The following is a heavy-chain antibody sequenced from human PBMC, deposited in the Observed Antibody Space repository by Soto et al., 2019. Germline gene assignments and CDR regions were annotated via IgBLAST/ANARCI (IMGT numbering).Heavy chain of an antibody. Sequence: SVKVFCQTSGYTFSSIGISWVRQAPGQGLEWMGWISPYKGNTYYAQRLQGRVTMTTDTSTSTAYMELRSLRSDDTAVYFCARDLDGSGSYYTNYWGQGTLVTVSS. V-gene: IGHV1-18*01. J-gene: IGHJ4*02. CDR2: ISPYKGNT. CDR3: ARDLDGSGSYYTNY. D-gene: IGHD3-10*01. CDR1: GYTFSSIG.